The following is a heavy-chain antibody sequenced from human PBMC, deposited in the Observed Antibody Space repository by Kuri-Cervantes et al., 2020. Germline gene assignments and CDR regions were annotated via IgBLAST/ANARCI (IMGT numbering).Heavy chain of an antibody. V-gene: IGHV3-23*01. D-gene: IGHD3-3*01. CDR3: ANRPEGRFLEWSTHYYYMDV. CDR1: GFTFSSYD. Sequence: GESLKISCAASGFTFSSYDMHWVRQATGKGLEWVSAISGSGGSTYYADSVKGRFTISRDNSKNTLYLQMNSLRAEDTAVYYCANRPEGRFLEWSTHYYYMDVWGKGTTVTVSS. J-gene: IGHJ6*03. CDR2: ISGSGGST.